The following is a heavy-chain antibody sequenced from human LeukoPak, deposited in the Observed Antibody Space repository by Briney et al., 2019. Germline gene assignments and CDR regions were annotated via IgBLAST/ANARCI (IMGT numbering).Heavy chain of an antibody. CDR1: GFTFDDYA. CDR3: ARDTPDY. J-gene: IGHJ4*02. Sequence: PGGSLRLSCAASGFTFDDYAMHWVRQAPGKGLEWVSGISWNSGSIGYVDSVKGRFTISRDNAKNSLYLQMNSLRAEDTAVYYCARDTPDYWGQGTLVTVSS. CDR2: ISWNSGSI. V-gene: IGHV3-9*01.